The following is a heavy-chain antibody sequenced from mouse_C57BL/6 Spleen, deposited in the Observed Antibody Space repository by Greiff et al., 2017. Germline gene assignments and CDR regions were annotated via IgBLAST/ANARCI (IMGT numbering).Heavy chain of an antibody. CDR3: ARIYYYGSREHEAMDD. J-gene: IGHJ4*01. CDR2: IYPGSGST. Sequence: VQLQQPGAELVKPGASVKMSCKASGYTFTSYWITWVKQRPGQGLEWIGDIYPGSGSTNYTEKFKSKATLTVDTSSSTAYMQLSSLTSEDSAVYYCARIYYYGSREHEAMDDWGQGTSVTVSS. V-gene: IGHV1-55*01. CDR1: GYTFTSYW. D-gene: IGHD1-1*01.